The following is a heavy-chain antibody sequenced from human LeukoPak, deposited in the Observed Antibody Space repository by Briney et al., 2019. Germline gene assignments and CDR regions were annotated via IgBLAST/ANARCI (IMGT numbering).Heavy chain of an antibody. D-gene: IGHD3-10*01. CDR3: SRTNRPKTYYYEIGDY. J-gene: IGHJ4*02. CDR1: GYTFTSYY. V-gene: IGHV1-46*01. Sequence: ASVKVSCKASGYTFTSYYMHWVRQAPGQGLGWMGIINPSGGSTSYAQKFQGRVTMTRDTSTSTAYMELRSIRSEATAAYYCSRTNRPKTYYYEIGDYWGQGTLVTVSS. CDR2: INPSGGST.